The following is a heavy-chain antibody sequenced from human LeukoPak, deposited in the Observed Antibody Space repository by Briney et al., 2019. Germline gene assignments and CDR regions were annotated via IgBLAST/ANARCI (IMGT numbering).Heavy chain of an antibody. Sequence: RASVKVSCKASGGTFSSYAISWVRQAPGQGLEWMGRIIPILGIANYAQKFQGRVTITADKSTSTAYMELSSLRSEDTAVYYCAREDYGSGSLNWFDPWGQGTLVTVSS. J-gene: IGHJ5*02. V-gene: IGHV1-69*04. CDR2: IIPILGIA. CDR1: GGTFSSYA. D-gene: IGHD3-10*01. CDR3: AREDYGSGSLNWFDP.